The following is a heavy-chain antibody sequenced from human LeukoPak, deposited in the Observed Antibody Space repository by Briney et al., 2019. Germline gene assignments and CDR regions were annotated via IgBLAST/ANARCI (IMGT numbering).Heavy chain of an antibody. Sequence: SGTLSLTCNVSGGSISSFYWGWIRQPPGKGLEWIGYIYYSGSTNYNPSLKSRVTISVDTSENQFSLKLSSVTAADTAVYYCARGRGAYYFDYWGQGTLVTVSS. J-gene: IGHJ4*02. CDR3: ARGRGAYYFDY. D-gene: IGHD6-25*01. V-gene: IGHV4-59*01. CDR1: GGSISSFY. CDR2: IYYSGST.